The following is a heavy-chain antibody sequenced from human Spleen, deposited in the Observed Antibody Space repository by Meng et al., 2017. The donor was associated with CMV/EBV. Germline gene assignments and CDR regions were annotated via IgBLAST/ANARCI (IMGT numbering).Heavy chain of an antibody. Sequence: GGSLRLSCEASGFAFNRNWMYWVRQAPGKGLEWVSLISWDGGSTYYADSVKGRFTISRDNSKNSLYLQMNSLRTEDTALYYCAKDMVRGVITGRYYYGMDVWGQGTTVTVSS. J-gene: IGHJ6*02. D-gene: IGHD3-10*01. CDR1: GFAFNRNW. V-gene: IGHV3-43*01. CDR3: AKDMVRGVITGRYYYGMDV. CDR2: ISWDGGST.